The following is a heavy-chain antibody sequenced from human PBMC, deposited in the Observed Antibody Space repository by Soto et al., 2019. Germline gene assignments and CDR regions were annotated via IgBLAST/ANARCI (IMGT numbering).Heavy chain of an antibody. Sequence: GGSLRLSCAASGFTFSSYGMHWVRQAPGKGLEWVAVISYDGSNKYYADSVKGRFTISRDNSKNTLYLQMNSLRAEDTAVYYCANGGSYDVDYWGQGTLVTVSS. D-gene: IGHD1-26*01. CDR2: ISYDGSNK. CDR1: GFTFSSYG. CDR3: ANGGSYDVDY. J-gene: IGHJ4*02. V-gene: IGHV3-30*18.